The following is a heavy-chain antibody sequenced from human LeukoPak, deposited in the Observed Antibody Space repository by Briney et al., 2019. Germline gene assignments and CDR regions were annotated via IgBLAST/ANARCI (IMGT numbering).Heavy chain of an antibody. CDR2: IIPIFGTT. Sequence: GASVKVSCKASGGTFSSYAVSWVRQAPGQGLEWMGGIIPIFGTTNYAQTFQGRVTITTDKSTSAAYMELSSLRSDDTAVYYCARGQDPQGSYGLDYWGQGTLATVSS. V-gene: IGHV1-69*05. CDR1: GGTFSSYA. J-gene: IGHJ4*02. CDR3: ARGQDPQGSYGLDY. D-gene: IGHD1-26*01.